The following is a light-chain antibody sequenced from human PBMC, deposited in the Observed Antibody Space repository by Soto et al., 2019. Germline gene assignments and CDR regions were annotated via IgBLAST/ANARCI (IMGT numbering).Light chain of an antibody. Sequence: EIVLTQSPGTLSLSPGERATLSCRASQSVSSSYLAWYQQKPGQAPRLLLYGASSRATGTPDRFSGSGSGTDFTLTISRLEPEDFAVYYCQQYGSSPPLTFGQGTKVDIK. J-gene: IGKJ1*01. CDR1: QSVSSSY. CDR2: GAS. CDR3: QQYGSSPPLT. V-gene: IGKV3-20*01.